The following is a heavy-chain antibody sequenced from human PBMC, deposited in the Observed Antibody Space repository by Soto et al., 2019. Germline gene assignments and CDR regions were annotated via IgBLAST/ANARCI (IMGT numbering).Heavy chain of an antibody. CDR2: LSDSGDSI. CDR3: AKVSSSWYAGFFDL. V-gene: IGHV3-23*01. CDR1: GFTFSSHA. Sequence: EVQLLESGGGLVQPGRSLRLSCTASGFTFSSHAMTWVRQAPGKGLEWVSGLSDSGDSIYYADSVKGRFTIYRDNSMNTLYLQMNTRRVEDTAVYYCAKVSSSWYAGFFDLWGQGTLVTVSS. D-gene: IGHD6-13*01. J-gene: IGHJ4*02.